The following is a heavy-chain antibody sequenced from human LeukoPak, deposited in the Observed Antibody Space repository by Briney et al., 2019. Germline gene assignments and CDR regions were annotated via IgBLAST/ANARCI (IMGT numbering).Heavy chain of an antibody. CDR2: INTDGSST. Sequence: GGSLRLSCAASGFTFSSYWMHWVRHAPGKGLVWVSRINTDGSSTSYTDSVKGRFTISRDNAKNTLYLQMNSLRAEDTAVYYCARARRTMTNFDYWGQGTLVTVSS. J-gene: IGHJ4*02. D-gene: IGHD3-22*01. CDR3: ARARRTMTNFDY. CDR1: GFTFSSYW. V-gene: IGHV3-74*01.